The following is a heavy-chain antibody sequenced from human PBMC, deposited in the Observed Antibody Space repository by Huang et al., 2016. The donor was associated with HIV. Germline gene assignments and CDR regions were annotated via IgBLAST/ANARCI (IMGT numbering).Heavy chain of an antibody. CDR2: ISGGGGST. CDR3: AKDPYSSSWFDHFDY. Sequence: EVQLLESGGGLVQPGGSLRLSCAASGFTFSRYAMSWVRQGLGKGLGWVLGISGGGGSTYYAYSVKGRFTISRDNSKNTRYLQMNSLRAEDAAVYYCAKDPYSSSWFDHFDYWGQGTLVTVSS. CDR1: GFTFSRYA. V-gene: IGHV3-23*01. D-gene: IGHD6-13*01. J-gene: IGHJ4*02.